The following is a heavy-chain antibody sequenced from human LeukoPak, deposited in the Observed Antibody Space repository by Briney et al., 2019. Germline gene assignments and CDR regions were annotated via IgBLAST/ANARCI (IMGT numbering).Heavy chain of an antibody. CDR1: GGSISSYY. CDR3: ARGMSQDFDY. CDR2: ISHSGST. Sequence: SETLSLTCTVSGGSISSYYWSWLRQPPGKGLEWIGYISHSGSTNYNPSLKSRVTISVDTSKNQFSLKLSSVTAADTAVYYCARGMSQDFDYWGQGTLVTVSS. J-gene: IGHJ4*02. V-gene: IGHV4-59*01.